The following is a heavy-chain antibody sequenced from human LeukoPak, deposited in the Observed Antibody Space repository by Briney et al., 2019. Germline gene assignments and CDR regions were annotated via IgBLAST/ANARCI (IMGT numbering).Heavy chain of an antibody. CDR3: VTDQTGRHPYFFDY. CDR2: IKEDGSEI. D-gene: IGHD3-10*01. V-gene: IGHV3-7*01. Sequence: GGSLRLSCTASGFTFGDYAMTWVRQVPGKGLEWVANIKEDGSEIYYVDAVKGRFSISRDNAKTSLYLQMNSLSVADTAVYYCVTDQTGRHPYFFDYWGQGTLVTVSS. J-gene: IGHJ4*02. CDR1: GFTFGDYA.